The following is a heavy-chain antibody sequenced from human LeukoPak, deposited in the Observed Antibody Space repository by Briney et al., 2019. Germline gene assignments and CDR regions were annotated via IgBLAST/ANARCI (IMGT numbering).Heavy chain of an antibody. Sequence: ESLKISCKGSGYSFTSYWLGWERQMPGKGLECMGIIYPGDSDTRYSPSFQGQVTISADKSISTAYLQWSSLKASDTAMYYCARLVFAAATISPFDYWGQGTLVTVSS. CDR3: ARLVFAAATISPFDY. CDR2: IYPGDSDT. D-gene: IGHD6-13*01. V-gene: IGHV5-51*01. CDR1: GYSFTSYW. J-gene: IGHJ4*02.